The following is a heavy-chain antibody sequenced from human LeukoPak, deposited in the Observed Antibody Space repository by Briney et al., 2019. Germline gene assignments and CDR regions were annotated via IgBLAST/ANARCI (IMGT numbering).Heavy chain of an antibody. Sequence: GGSLRLSCAASGFTFSSYSMNWVRQAPGKGLEWVSYISSSSSTIYYADSVKGRFTISRDNAKNSLYLQMNSLRAEDTAVYYCARVIAVAGIEIVDYWGQGTLVTVSS. CDR3: ARVIAVAGIEIVDY. D-gene: IGHD6-19*01. CDR2: ISSSSSTI. CDR1: GFTFSSYS. J-gene: IGHJ4*02. V-gene: IGHV3-48*01.